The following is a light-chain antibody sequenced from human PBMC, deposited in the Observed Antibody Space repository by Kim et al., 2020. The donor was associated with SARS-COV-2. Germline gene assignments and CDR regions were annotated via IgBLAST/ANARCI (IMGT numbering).Light chain of an antibody. CDR3: LQYTHWPHT. CDR1: QSLVASDGSTQ. CDR2: KIS. J-gene: IGKJ4*01. Sequence: DVVMTQSPLSLPVTLGQPASISCRSSQSLVASDGSTQLEWFHQRPGQSPRRLIYKISNRDSGVPDRFSGSGSGTDFTLKISRVEADDIGIYYCLQYTHWPHTFGGGTKVDIK. V-gene: IGKV2-30*01.